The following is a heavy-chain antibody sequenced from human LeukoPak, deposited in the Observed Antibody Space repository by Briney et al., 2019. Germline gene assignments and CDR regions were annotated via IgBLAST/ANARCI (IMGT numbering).Heavy chain of an antibody. CDR1: GFTVSSNY. CDR3: ARDERSSPYYMDV. CDR2: IYSGGST. Sequence: QPGGSLRLSCAASGFTVSSNYMSWVRQAPGKGLEWVSVIYSGGSTYYADSVKGRFTISRDNSKNTLYLQMGSLRAEDMAVYYCARDERSSPYYMDVWGKGTTVTVSS. J-gene: IGHJ6*03. V-gene: IGHV3-53*05.